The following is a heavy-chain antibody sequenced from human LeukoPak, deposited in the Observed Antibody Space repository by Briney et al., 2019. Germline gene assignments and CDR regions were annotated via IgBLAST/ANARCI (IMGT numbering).Heavy chain of an antibody. Sequence: GGSLRLSXAASGFTFSSYAMSWVRQAPGKGLEWVSAISGSGGSTYYADSVKGRFTISRDNSKNTLYLQMNSLRAEDTAVYYCAKVKKPGIAAAGRGYFQHWGQGTLVTVSS. CDR1: GFTFSSYA. V-gene: IGHV3-23*01. J-gene: IGHJ1*01. CDR2: ISGSGGST. D-gene: IGHD6-13*01. CDR3: AKVKKPGIAAAGRGYFQH.